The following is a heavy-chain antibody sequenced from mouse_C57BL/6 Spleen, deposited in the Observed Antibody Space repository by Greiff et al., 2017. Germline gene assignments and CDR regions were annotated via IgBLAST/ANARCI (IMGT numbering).Heavy chain of an antibody. CDR3: ARSYYSNLYAMDY. J-gene: IGHJ4*01. Sequence: VKLVESGAELVRPGASVKLSCKASGYTFTDYYINWVKQRPGQGLEWIARIYPGSGNTYYNEKFKGKATLTAEKSSSTAYMQLSSLTSEDSAVYFCARSYYSNLYAMDYWGQGTSVTVSS. CDR1: GYTFTDYY. CDR2: IYPGSGNT. D-gene: IGHD2-5*01. V-gene: IGHV1-76*01.